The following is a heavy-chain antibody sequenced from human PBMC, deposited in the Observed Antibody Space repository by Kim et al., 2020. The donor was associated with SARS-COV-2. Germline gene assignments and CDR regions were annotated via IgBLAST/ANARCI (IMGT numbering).Heavy chain of an antibody. J-gene: IGHJ6*02. CDR2: INHSGGT. CDR3: ARGRAGVVPSPILGLGPFYEYDALDV. CDR1: GGSLSGYH. D-gene: IGHD3-3*01. Sequence: SETLSLTCAVFGGSLSGYHWTWIRQSPGKGLEWLGEINHSGGTNCIPSLKSRVTMSLDTSKNQFSLKLRSVTAADTAMYYCARGRAGVVPSPILGLGPFYEYDALDVWGQGTPVTVSS. V-gene: IGHV4-34*01.